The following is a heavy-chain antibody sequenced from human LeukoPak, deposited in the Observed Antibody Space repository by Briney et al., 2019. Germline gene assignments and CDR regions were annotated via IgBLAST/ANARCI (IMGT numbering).Heavy chain of an antibody. Sequence: PSETLSLTCAVSGYSISSGYYWGWIRQPPGKGLEWIGSIYHSGSTYYNPSLKSRVTISVGTSKNQFSLKLSSVTAADTAVYYCARDLRNGVDMSYWGQGTLVTVSS. CDR3: ARDLRNGVDMSY. CDR1: GYSISSGYY. V-gene: IGHV4-38-2*02. CDR2: IYHSGST. D-gene: IGHD2-8*01. J-gene: IGHJ4*02.